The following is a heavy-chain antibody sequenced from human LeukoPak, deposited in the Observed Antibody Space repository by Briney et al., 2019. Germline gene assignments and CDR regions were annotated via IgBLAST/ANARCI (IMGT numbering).Heavy chain of an antibody. D-gene: IGHD1-26*01. V-gene: IGHV1-2*06. CDR3: ARRPRGGSYQYLPGPIDY. J-gene: IGHJ4*02. Sequence: ASVKVSCKASGYTFTGYYMHLVRQAPGQGLEWMGRINPNSGGTNYAQKFQGRVTMTRDTSISTAYMELSRLRSDDTAVYYCARRPRGGSYQYLPGPIDYWGQGTLVTVSS. CDR2: INPNSGGT. CDR1: GYTFTGYY.